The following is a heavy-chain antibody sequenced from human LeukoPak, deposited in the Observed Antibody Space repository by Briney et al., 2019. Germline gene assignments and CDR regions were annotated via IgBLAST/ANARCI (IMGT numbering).Heavy chain of an antibody. V-gene: IGHV3-7*03. Sequence: GGSLRLSCAASGFTLSSYWMKWARQAPWKGQEWVASINHNGNVNYYVDSVKGRFTISRDNAKNSLYLQMSNLRAEDTAVYFCARGGGLDVWGQGATVTVSS. D-gene: IGHD3-16*01. CDR3: ARGGGLDV. CDR2: INHNGNVN. J-gene: IGHJ6*02. CDR1: GFTLSSYW.